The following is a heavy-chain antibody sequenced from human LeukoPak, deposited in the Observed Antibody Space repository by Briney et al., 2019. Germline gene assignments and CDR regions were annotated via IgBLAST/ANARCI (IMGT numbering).Heavy chain of an antibody. Sequence: ASVKVSCKASGYTFISYDINWVRQATGQGLEWMGWMNPNSGNTGYAQKFQGRVTMTRNTSISTAYMELSSLRSEDTAVYYCARGPDSSSLDYYYYGMDVWGQGTTVTVSS. CDR3: ARGPDSSSLDYYYYGMDV. CDR2: MNPNSGNT. CDR1: GYTFISYD. J-gene: IGHJ6*02. V-gene: IGHV1-8*01. D-gene: IGHD6-13*01.